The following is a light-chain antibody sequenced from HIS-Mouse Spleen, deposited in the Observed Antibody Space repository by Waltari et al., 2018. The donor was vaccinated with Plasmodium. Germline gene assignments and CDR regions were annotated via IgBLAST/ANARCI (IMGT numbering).Light chain of an antibody. J-gene: IGLJ3*02. CDR3: YSTDSSGNHRV. CDR2: EDS. Sequence: SYELPPPPSVSVSPGQTATITCPGTALPKKYSYWYQQKSGQAPVLVIYEDSKRPSGIPERFSGSSSGTMATLTISGAQVEDEADYYCYSTDSSGNHRVFGGGTKLTVL. CDR1: ALPKKY. V-gene: IGLV3-10*01.